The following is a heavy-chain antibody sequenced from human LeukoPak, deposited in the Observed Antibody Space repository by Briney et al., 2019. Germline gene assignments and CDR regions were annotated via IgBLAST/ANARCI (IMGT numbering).Heavy chain of an antibody. V-gene: IGHV3-23*01. Sequence: PGGSLRLSCAASGFTFSTYAMIWVRQAPGKGLEWVSAISGSGEDTYYADSVRGRFTISRDNSENSLSLQMNRLRAEDTAVYHCARLSGTSGTSSRALHYWGQGTLVTVSS. CDR2: ISGSGEDT. CDR1: GFTFSTYA. D-gene: IGHD1-1*01. J-gene: IGHJ4*02. CDR3: ARLSGTSGTSSRALHY.